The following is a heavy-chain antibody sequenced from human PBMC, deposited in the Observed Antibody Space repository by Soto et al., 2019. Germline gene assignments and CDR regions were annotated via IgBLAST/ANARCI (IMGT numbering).Heavy chain of an antibody. CDR2: INAGNGNT. CDR1: GFTFIKYA. V-gene: IGHV1-3*01. J-gene: IGHJ4*01. Sequence: QVQLVQSGAEVKKPGASVNVSCKASGFTFIKYAMHWVRQVPGQRPEWMGWINAGNGNTRYSQRWQGRVTITRDTSASTVYMDLSSLRSEDTAVYYCARDYADIAVAGIPLLAHWGQGTLVTVSS. CDR3: ARDYADIAVAGIPLLAH. D-gene: IGHD6-19*01.